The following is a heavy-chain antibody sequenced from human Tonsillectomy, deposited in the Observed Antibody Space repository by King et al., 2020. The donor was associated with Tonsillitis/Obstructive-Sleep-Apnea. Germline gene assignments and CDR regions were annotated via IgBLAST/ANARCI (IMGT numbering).Heavy chain of an antibody. CDR2: IKQDGSDK. J-gene: IGHJ3*02. V-gene: IGHV3-7*04. CDR3: ARGASVSRNNACYDVFDI. CDR1: GFTFSNYW. D-gene: IGHD1/OR15-1a*01. Sequence: VQLVQSGGGLVQPGGSLRLSCAASGFTFSNYWMTWVRQAPGKGLEWVANIKQDGSDKYYVDSVKGRFTISRDNTKNSLFLQMNSLRAEDTAVYYCARGASVSRNNACYDVFDIWGQGTTVTVSS.